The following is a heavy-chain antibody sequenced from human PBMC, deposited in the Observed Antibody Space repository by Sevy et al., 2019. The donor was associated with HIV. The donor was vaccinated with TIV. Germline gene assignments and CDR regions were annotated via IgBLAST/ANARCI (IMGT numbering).Heavy chain of an antibody. Sequence: SETLSLTCAVSGGSISSSNWWSWVRQPPGKGLEWIGEIYHSGSTNYNPSLKSRVTISVDKSKNQFSLKLSSVTAADTAVYYCARGFITMVQGVIIRSHYYYGMDVWGQGTTVTVSS. CDR2: IYHSGST. D-gene: IGHD3-10*01. V-gene: IGHV4-4*02. CDR3: ARGFITMVQGVIIRSHYYYGMDV. J-gene: IGHJ6*02. CDR1: GGSISSSNW.